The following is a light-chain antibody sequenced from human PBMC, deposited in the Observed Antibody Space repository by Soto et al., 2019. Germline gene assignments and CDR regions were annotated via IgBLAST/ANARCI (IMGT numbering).Light chain of an antibody. Sequence: QSVLSQPPSASGTPGQRVTISCSGSSSNIGSNYVYWYQQLPGTAPTLLSYKNNQRPSGVPDRFSGSQSGTSASLAISGLRSEDEADYYWAAWDDSLSGLFGGGTKLTVL. V-gene: IGLV1-47*01. CDR3: AAWDDSLSGL. CDR1: SSNIGSNY. J-gene: IGLJ2*01. CDR2: KNN.